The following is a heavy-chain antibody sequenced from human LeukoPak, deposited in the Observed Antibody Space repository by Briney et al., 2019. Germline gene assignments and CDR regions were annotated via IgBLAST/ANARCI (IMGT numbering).Heavy chain of an antibody. CDR1: GFTFSSYA. CDR3: ANLSGYYGSGSPLEDYYGMDV. V-gene: IGHV3-23*01. J-gene: IGHJ6*02. CDR2: ISGSGGST. D-gene: IGHD3-10*01. Sequence: GGSLRLSCAASGFTFSSYAMSWVRQAPGKGLEWVSAISGSGGSTYYADSVKGRFTISRDNSKNTLYLQMNSLRAEDTAVYYCANLSGYYGSGSPLEDYYGMDVWGQGTTVTVSS.